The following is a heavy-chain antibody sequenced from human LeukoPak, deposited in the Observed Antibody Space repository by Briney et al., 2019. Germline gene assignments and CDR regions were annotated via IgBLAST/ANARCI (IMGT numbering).Heavy chain of an antibody. CDR3: AREYYDSSGSPYFDY. J-gene: IGHJ4*02. V-gene: IGHV3-74*01. CDR1: GFTFSSYL. CDR2: INSDGSST. D-gene: IGHD3-22*01. Sequence: GGSLRLSCAASGFTFSSYLMHWVRQAPGKGLVRVSRINSDGSSTTYGDSVKGRFTISRDNAKNTLYMYIHSLRAEDTAVYYCAREYYDSSGSPYFDYWGQGTL.